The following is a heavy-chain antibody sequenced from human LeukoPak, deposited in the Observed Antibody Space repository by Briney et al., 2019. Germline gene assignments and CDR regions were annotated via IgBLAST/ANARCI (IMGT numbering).Heavy chain of an antibody. Sequence: ASVKVSCKASGGTFSSYAISWVRQAPGQGLEWMGGIIPIFGTANYAQKFQGRVTITADESTSTAYMELSSLRSEDTAVYYCASLMVRGVIPSHDAFDIWGQGTMVTVSS. J-gene: IGHJ3*02. D-gene: IGHD3-10*01. CDR3: ASLMVRGVIPSHDAFDI. CDR1: GGTFSSYA. CDR2: IIPIFGTA. V-gene: IGHV1-69*13.